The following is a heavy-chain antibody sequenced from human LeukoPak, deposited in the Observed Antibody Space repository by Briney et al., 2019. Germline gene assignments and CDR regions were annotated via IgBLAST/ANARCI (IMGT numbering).Heavy chain of an antibody. CDR1: GFPFSSYW. D-gene: IGHD6-6*01. V-gene: IGHV3-7*01. J-gene: IGHJ4*02. CDR2: IKQDGSEK. Sequence: GGSLRLSCAASGFPFSSYWMSWVRQAPGKGLEWVANIKQDGSEKYYVDSVKGRFTISRDNAKNSLYLQMNSLRAEDTAVYYCASLGSSSRDSWGQGTLVTVSS. CDR3: ASLGSSSRDS.